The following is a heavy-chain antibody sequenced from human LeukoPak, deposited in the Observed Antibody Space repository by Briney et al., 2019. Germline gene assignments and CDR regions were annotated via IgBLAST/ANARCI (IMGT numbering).Heavy chain of an antibody. V-gene: IGHV1-24*01. CDR2: FDPEDGET. D-gene: IGHD6-19*01. CDR1: GYTLTELS. J-gene: IGHJ4*02. Sequence: GAPVKVSCKVSGYTLTELSMHWVRQAPGKGLEWMGGFDPEDGETIYAQKFQGRVTMTEDTSTDTAYMELSSLRSEDTAVYYCATVGHSSGWYYFDYWGQGTLVTVSS. CDR3: ATVGHSSGWYYFDY.